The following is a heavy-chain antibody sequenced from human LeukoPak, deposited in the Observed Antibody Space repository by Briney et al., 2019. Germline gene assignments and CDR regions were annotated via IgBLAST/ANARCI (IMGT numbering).Heavy chain of an antibody. Sequence: SETLSLTCAVYGGSFSGYYWSWIRQPPGKGLEWIGEINHSGSTNYNPSLKSRVTISVDTSKNQFFLKLSSVTAADTAVYYCARGMRDIVVVVAATDNQFDYWGQGTLVTVSS. CDR1: GGSFSGYY. V-gene: IGHV4-34*01. CDR3: ARGMRDIVVVVAATDNQFDY. CDR2: INHSGST. J-gene: IGHJ4*02. D-gene: IGHD2-15*01.